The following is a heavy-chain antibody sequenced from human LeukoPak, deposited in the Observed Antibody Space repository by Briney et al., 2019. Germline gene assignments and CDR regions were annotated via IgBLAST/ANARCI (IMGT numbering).Heavy chain of an antibody. J-gene: IGHJ3*02. CDR2: ISSSSSYI. D-gene: IGHD5-18*01. CDR1: GFTFSSYS. V-gene: IGHV3-21*01. CDR3: ARDRNTAMDAFDI. Sequence: GGSLRLSCAASGFTFSSYSMNWVRQAPGKGLEWVSSISSSSSYIYYADSVKGRFTISRDNAKNSLYPQMNSLRAEDTAVYYCARDRNTAMDAFDIWGQGTMVTVSS.